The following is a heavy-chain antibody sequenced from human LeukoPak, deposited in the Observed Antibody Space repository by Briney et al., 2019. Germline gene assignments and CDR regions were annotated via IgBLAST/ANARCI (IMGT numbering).Heavy chain of an antibody. D-gene: IGHD3-10*01. J-gene: IGHJ3*02. CDR1: GGSISSYY. CDR2: IYYSGST. CDR3: ARFTYYYGSGSNDAFDI. V-gene: IGHV4-59*01. Sequence: SETLSLTCTVSGGSISSYYWSWIRQPPGKGLEWIGDIYYSGSTNYNPSLKSRVTISVETSKNQFSLKLSSVTAADTAVYYCARFTYYYGSGSNDAFDIWGQGTMVTVSS.